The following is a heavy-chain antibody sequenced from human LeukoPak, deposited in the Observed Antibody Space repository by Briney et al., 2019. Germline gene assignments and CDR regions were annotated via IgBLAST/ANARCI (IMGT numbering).Heavy chain of an antibody. Sequence: PGGSLRLSCTASGYIFTNFAMSWVRQAPGMGPEWVSALNYRATTTYYADSVKGWFTISRDNSKNTLYLQMDSLRVEDTAIYYCAKESPYASPRNYYFDYWGQGALVTVSS. CDR2: LNYRATTT. V-gene: IGHV3-23*01. J-gene: IGHJ4*02. CDR1: GYIFTNFA. CDR3: AKESPYASPRNYYFDY.